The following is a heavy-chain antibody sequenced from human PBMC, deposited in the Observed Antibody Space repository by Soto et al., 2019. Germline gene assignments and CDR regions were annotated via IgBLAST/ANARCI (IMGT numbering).Heavy chain of an antibody. V-gene: IGHV3-48*01. CDR2: ISSSSSTI. CDR1: GFTFSSYS. CDR3: ARDQVGFLEWRRYYYYMDV. J-gene: IGHJ6*03. D-gene: IGHD3-3*01. Sequence: GGSLRLSCAASGFTFSSYSMNWVRQAPGKGLEWVSYISSSSSTIYYADSVKGRFTISRDNAKNSLYLQMNSLRAEDTAVYYCARDQVGFLEWRRYYYYMDVWGKGTTVTVSS.